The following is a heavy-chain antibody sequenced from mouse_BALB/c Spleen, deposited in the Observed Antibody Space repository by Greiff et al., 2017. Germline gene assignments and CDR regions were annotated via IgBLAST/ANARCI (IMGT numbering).Heavy chain of an antibody. CDR3: ARWGRRAY. CDR2: ILPGSGSN. CDR1: GYTLSSYG. D-gene: IGHD2-12*01. V-gene: IGHV1-9*01. Sequence: QVQLQQSGAELLKPGDSVTISCKATGYTLSSYGVEWVKQRPGNGLEWIGEILPGSGSNNYNEKFKGKATFTEDTSSNTVYMQLSRLTSEDSAVYYCARWGRRAYWGQGTSVTVSA. J-gene: IGHJ3*01.